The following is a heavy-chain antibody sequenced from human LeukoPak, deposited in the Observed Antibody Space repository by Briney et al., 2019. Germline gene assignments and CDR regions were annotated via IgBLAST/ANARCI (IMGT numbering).Heavy chain of an antibody. CDR1: GFTFDDYA. D-gene: IGHD2-2*01. CDR3: AKSSIVVVPAAPDY. CDR2: ISWNSGSI. V-gene: IGHV3-9*01. Sequence: PGGSLRLSCAASGFTFDDYAMHWVRQAPGKGLEWVSGISWNSGSIGYADSVKGRFTISRDNAKNSLYLQMNSLRAEDTALYYCAKSSIVVVPAAPDYWGQGTLVTVSS. J-gene: IGHJ4*02.